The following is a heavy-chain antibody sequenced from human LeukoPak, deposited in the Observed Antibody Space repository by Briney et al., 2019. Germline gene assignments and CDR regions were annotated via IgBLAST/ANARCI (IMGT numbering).Heavy chain of an antibody. Sequence: SVKVSCKASGGTFSGYAISWVRQAPGQGLEWMGGIIPIFGTANYAQKFQGRVTITADESTSTAYMELSSLRSEDTAVYYCAHHPYDYVWGSYRYHIDYWGQGTLVTVSS. CDR1: GGTFSGYA. CDR3: AHHPYDYVWGSYRYHIDY. V-gene: IGHV1-69*13. CDR2: IIPIFGTA. D-gene: IGHD3-16*02. J-gene: IGHJ4*02.